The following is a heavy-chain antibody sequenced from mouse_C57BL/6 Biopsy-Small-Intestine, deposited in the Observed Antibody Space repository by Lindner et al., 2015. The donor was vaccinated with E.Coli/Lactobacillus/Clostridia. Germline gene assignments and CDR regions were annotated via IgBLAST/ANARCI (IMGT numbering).Heavy chain of an antibody. D-gene: IGHD1-1*02. CDR2: ISSGSNTI. J-gene: IGHJ2*01. Sequence: VQLQESGGGLVKPGGSLKLSCAASGFTFSDYGMHWVRQAPEKGLEWVAHISSGSNTIYYADTVKGRFTISRDNAKNTLFLQMTSLRSEDTAMYYCATGSYGGDYFDYWGQGTTLTVSS. V-gene: IGHV5-17*01. CDR3: ATGSYGGDYFDY. CDR1: GFTFSDYG.